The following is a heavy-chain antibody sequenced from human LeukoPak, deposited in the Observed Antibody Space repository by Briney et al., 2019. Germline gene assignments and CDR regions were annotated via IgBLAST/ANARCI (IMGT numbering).Heavy chain of an antibody. CDR1: GGSISSGGYY. J-gene: IGHJ6*03. CDR3: ARELTTRFYMDV. CDR2: IYYSGST. Sequence: SETLSLTCTVSGGSISSGGYYWSWIRQHPGKGLEWIGYIYYSGSTYYNPSLKSRVTISVDTSKNQFSLKLSSVTAADTAVYYCARELTTRFYMDVWGEGTTVTVSS. D-gene: IGHD4-11*01. V-gene: IGHV4-31*03.